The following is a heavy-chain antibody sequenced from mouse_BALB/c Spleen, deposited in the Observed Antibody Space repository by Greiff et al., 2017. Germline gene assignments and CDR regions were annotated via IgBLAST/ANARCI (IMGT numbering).Heavy chain of an antibody. J-gene: IGHJ4*01. CDR2: IWAGGST. D-gene: IGHD2-4*01. CDR3: ARSYDYDGVDYAMDY. Sequence: QVQLKQSGPGLVAPSQSLSITCTVSGFSLTSYGVHWVRQPPGKGLEWLGVIWAGGSTNYNSALMSRLSISKDNSKSQVFLKMNSLQTEDTAMYYCARSYDYDGVDYAMDYWGQGTSVTVSS. CDR1: GFSLTSYG. V-gene: IGHV2-9*02.